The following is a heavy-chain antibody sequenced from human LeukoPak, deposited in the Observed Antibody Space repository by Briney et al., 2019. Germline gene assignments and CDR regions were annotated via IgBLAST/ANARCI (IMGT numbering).Heavy chain of an antibody. CDR3: ARDHWGRRTSGGYFDY. D-gene: IGHD2-15*01. V-gene: IGHV3-30*04. Sequence: GGSLRLSCGASGFTFSSYTMHWVRQTPGKGLEWVAVISDDGHGRVQYYADSVKGRFTISRDSSKNTLYLQMNSLRPEDTAVYFCARDHWGRRTSGGYFDYWGQGTLVTVSS. J-gene: IGHJ4*02. CDR2: ISDDGHGRVQ. CDR1: GFTFSSYT.